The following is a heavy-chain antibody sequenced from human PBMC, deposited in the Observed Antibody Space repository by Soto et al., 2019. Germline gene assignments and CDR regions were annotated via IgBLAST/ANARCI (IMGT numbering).Heavy chain of an antibody. V-gene: IGHV1-58*01. CDR3: AADYYYDSSGYYRPLDY. Sequence: SVKVSCKASGFTFTSSAVQWVRQARGQRLEWIGWIAVGSGNTNYAQKFQERVTITRDMSTSTAYMELSSLRSEDTAVYYCAADYYYDSSGYYRPLDYWGQGTLVTVSS. CDR1: GFTFTSSA. D-gene: IGHD3-22*01. J-gene: IGHJ4*02. CDR2: IAVGSGNT.